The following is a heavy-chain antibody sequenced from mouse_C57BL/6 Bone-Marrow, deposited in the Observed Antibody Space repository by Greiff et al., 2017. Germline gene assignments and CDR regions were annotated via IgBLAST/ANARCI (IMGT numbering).Heavy chain of an antibody. D-gene: IGHD1-1*01. V-gene: IGHV14-4*01. Sequence: EVQLQQSGAELVRPGASVKLSCTASGFNIKDDYMHWVKQRPEQGLEWIGWIDPENGDTEYASKFQGKATITADTSSNTAYLQLSSLTSEDTAVYCCTLYCYEDVDYWGQGTTLTVSA. CDR3: TLYCYEDVDY. CDR1: GFNIKDDY. CDR2: IDPENGDT. J-gene: IGHJ2*01.